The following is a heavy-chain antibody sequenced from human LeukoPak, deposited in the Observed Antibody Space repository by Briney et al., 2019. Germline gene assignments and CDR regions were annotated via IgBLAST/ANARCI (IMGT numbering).Heavy chain of an antibody. CDR2: ISYDGSNK. CDR1: GFTFSSYA. D-gene: IGHD3-22*01. V-gene: IGHV3-30*04. J-gene: IGHJ4*02. CDR3: ARMKGYYYDSSGSNRLDY. Sequence: GGSLRLSCAASGFTFSSYATHWVRQAPGKGLEWVAVISYDGSNKYYADSVKGRFTISRDNSKNTLYLQMNSLRAEDTAVYYCARMKGYYYDSSGSNRLDYWGQGTLVTVSS.